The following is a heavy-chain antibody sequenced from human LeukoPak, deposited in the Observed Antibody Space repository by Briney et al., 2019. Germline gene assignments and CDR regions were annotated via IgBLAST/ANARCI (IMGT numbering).Heavy chain of an antibody. CDR1: GDSFSSNSAT. CDR2: TYYRSKWYK. V-gene: IGHV6-1*01. CDR3: ARGPSYFQH. Sequence: SQTLSLTRAISGDSFSSNSATWNWIRQSPSRGLEWLGRTYYRSKWYKYYAVSVKGRITINPDTSKNQFSLQLNSVTPEDTAVYYCARGPSYFQHWGQGTLVTVSS. J-gene: IGHJ1*01.